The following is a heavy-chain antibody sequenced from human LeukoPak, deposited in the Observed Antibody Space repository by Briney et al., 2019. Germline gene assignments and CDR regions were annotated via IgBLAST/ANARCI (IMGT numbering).Heavy chain of an antibody. CDR2: INHSGST. J-gene: IGHJ4*02. Sequence: TSETLSLTCAVYGGSFSGYYWSWIRQPPGKGPEWIGEINHSGSTNYNPSLKSRVTISVDTSKNQFSLKLSSVTAADTAVYYCARWRGYGGNQSFDYWGQGTLVTVPS. D-gene: IGHD4-23*01. V-gene: IGHV4-34*01. CDR1: GGSFSGYY. CDR3: ARWRGYGGNQSFDY.